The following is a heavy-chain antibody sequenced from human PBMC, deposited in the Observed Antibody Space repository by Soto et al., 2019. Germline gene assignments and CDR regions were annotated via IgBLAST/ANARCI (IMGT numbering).Heavy chain of an antibody. J-gene: IGHJ4*02. CDR1: GGSISGYY. CDR2: VYYTEST. CDR3: AREVPRSMRHCFDF. V-gene: IGHV4-59*01. Sequence: SESLSLTCTASGGSISGYYGSWIRQPPGKGLEWIGYVYYTESTNYNPSLKSRVTMSLDTSKSQFSLNLSSVTAADTAVYCCAREVPRSMRHCFDFWGQGTLVTVSS.